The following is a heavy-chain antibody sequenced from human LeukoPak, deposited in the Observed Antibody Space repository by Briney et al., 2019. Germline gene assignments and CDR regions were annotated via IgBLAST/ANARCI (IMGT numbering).Heavy chain of an antibody. J-gene: IGHJ4*02. CDR3: ARSSFPLGATTP. CDR1: GGSISSGGYY. D-gene: IGHD1-26*01. V-gene: IGHV4-30-2*02. Sequence: PSETLSLTCTVSGGSISSGGYYWSWIRQPPGKGLEWIGYIYHSGSTYYNPSLKSRVTISVDRSKNQFSLKLSSVTAADTAVYYCARSSFPLGATTPWGQGTLVTVSS. CDR2: IYHSGST.